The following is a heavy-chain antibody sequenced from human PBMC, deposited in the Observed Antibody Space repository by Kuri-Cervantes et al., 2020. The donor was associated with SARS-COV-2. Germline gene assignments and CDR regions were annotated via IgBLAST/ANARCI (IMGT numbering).Heavy chain of an antibody. V-gene: IGHV4-39*07. J-gene: IGHJ4*02. CDR2: IYYSGST. CDR3: ARSPQRTGDRKNEPWEQLVYYFDY. CDR1: GGSISSSSYY. Sequence: SETLSLTCTVSGGSISSSSYYWGWIRQPPGKGLEWIGSIYYSGSTYYNPSLKSRVTISVDTSKNQFSLKLSSVTAADTAVYYCARSPQRTGDRKNEPWEQLVYYFDYWGQGTLVTVSS. D-gene: IGHD6-13*01.